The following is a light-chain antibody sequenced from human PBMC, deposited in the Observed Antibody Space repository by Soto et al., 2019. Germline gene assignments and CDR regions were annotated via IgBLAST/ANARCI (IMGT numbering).Light chain of an antibody. Sequence: PGERATLSCRASQTVTKYLAWYQQKPGQAPRLLIYDTSNRATGIPARFSGSGSGTDFTLTISGLQPDDFAVYFCQQPSNWPFTFGPGTTVDFK. CDR2: DTS. J-gene: IGKJ3*01. V-gene: IGKV3-11*01. CDR1: QTVTKY. CDR3: QQPSNWPFT.